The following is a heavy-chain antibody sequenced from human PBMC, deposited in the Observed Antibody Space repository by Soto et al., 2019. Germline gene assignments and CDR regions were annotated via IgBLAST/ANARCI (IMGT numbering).Heavy chain of an antibody. Sequence: SVKVSCKASGDTFGRYAITWVRRAPGQGLEWLGGIIPILNSPAYAQKFQARVVITADEITNTAYMELNSLRFDDTAVYYCAREAPYCTSATCPKFYDMDVWGQGTTVTVSS. D-gene: IGHD2-2*01. CDR1: GDTFGRYA. CDR2: IIPILNSP. V-gene: IGHV1-69*13. J-gene: IGHJ6*02. CDR3: AREAPYCTSATCPKFYDMDV.